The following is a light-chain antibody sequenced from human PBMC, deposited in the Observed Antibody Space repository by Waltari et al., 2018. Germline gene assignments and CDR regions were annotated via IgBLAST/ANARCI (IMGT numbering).Light chain of an antibody. J-gene: IGKJ1*01. CDR3: QHYVTLPVT. Sequence: EIVLTQSPGTLSLSPGEIATLSCRASQSVSRLVWYQQKPGQAPRLLIYDVSTRATGIPDRSSGSGSGTDFSLTISRLESEDFAVYYCQHYVTLPVTFGQGTKVEIK. CDR1: QSVSR. CDR2: DVS. V-gene: IGKV3-20*01.